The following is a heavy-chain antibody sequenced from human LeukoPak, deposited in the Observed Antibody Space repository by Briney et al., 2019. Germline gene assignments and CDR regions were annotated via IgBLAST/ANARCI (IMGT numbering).Heavy chain of an antibody. V-gene: IGHV1-69*02. Sequence: SVKVSCKASGGTFSSYTISWVRQATGQGLEWMGSIIPIIDKTNYAQKFQGRVTITADKSTSTAYMELSSLRSEDTAVYYCASLGYCSGGSCSPDNWFDPWGQGTLVTVSS. CDR3: ASLGYCSGGSCSPDNWFDP. D-gene: IGHD2-15*01. J-gene: IGHJ5*02. CDR1: GGTFSSYT. CDR2: IIPIIDKT.